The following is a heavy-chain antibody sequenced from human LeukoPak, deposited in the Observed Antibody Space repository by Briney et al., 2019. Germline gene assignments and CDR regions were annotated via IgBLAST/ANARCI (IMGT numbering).Heavy chain of an antibody. CDR2: IYYSWST. J-gene: IGHJ4*02. Sequence: SETLSLTCTVSGGSISSYYWSWIRQPPGKGLEWIGYIYYSWSTNYNPSLKSRVTISVDTSKNQFSLKLSSVTAADTAVYYCAGPYGDYGFDYWGQGTLVTVSS. D-gene: IGHD4-17*01. CDR3: AGPYGDYGFDY. V-gene: IGHV4-59*08. CDR1: GGSISSYY.